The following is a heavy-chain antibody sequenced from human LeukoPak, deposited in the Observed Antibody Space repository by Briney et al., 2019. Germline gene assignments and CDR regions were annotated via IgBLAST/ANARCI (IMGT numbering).Heavy chain of an antibody. Sequence: ASVKVSCKASGYTFTSYYMHWVRQAPGQGLEWMGIINPSGGSTSYAQKFQGRVTMTRDTSISTAYMELSRLRSDDTAVYYCAREEGNWGDAFDIWGQGTMVTVSS. CDR3: AREEGNWGDAFDI. CDR1: GYTFTSYY. D-gene: IGHD7-27*01. CDR2: INPSGGST. V-gene: IGHV1-46*01. J-gene: IGHJ3*02.